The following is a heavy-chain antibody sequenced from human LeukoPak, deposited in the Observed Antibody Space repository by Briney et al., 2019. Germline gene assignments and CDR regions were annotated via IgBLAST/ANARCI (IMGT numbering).Heavy chain of an antibody. CDR2: VYYSGST. CDR1: GGAVSSSSYY. Sequence: SETLSLTCTVSGGAVSSSSYYWGWIRQPPGKGLEWIGSVYYSGSTYYNPSLKSRVTISVDTSKNQFSLKLSSVTAADTAVYYCARIGHEDYYFDYWGQGTLVTVSS. V-gene: IGHV4-39*07. CDR3: ARIGHEDYYFDY. J-gene: IGHJ4*02.